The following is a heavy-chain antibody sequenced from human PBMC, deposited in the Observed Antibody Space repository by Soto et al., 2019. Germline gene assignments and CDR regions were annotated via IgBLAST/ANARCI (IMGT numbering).Heavy chain of an antibody. CDR2: ISSSGSSI. Sequence: QVQLVESGGGLVKPGGSLRLSCAASGLTFSDCYMNWIRQAPGKGLEWVSYISSSGSSINYADSVKGRFTISRDNAKNSLYLQMNSPRAEDTAMYYCARVRFGEWGYAMDVWGQGTTVTVSS. CDR3: ARVRFGEWGYAMDV. V-gene: IGHV3-11*01. J-gene: IGHJ6*02. D-gene: IGHD3-10*01. CDR1: GLTFSDCY.